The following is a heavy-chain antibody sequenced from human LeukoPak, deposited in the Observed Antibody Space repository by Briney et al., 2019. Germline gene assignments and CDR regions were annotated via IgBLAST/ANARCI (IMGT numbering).Heavy chain of an antibody. CDR3: ARDFDGYSTGWSYY. V-gene: IGHV1-18*01. J-gene: IGHJ4*02. D-gene: IGHD6-19*01. Sequence: GASVKVSCKASGYTFTSYGISWVRQAPGQGLEWMGWISAYNGNTNYAQKLQGRVTMTTDTSTSTAYMELRGLRSDDTAVYYCARDFDGYSTGWSYYWGQGALVTVSS. CDR1: GYTFTSYG. CDR2: ISAYNGNT.